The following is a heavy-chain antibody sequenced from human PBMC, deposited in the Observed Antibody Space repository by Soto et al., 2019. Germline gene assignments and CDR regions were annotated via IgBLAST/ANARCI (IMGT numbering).Heavy chain of an antibody. CDR1: GYTFTNYW. J-gene: IGHJ6*02. CDR3: AASIFYYGMDV. CDR2: IYPGDSDT. V-gene: IGHV5-51*01. Sequence: GESLKISCEGSGYTFTNYWIGWVRQMPGKGLEWMGIIYPGDSDTKYNPSFQGQVTISADKSITTTYLQWSSLKASDTAIYYCAASIFYYGMDVWGQGTTVTVSS.